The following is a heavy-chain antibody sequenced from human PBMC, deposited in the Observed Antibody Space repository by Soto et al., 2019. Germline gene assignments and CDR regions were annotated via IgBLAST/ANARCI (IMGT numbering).Heavy chain of an antibody. D-gene: IGHD6-13*01. Sequence: SETLSLTCAVSGGSISSGGYSWSWIRQPPGKGLEWIGYIYHSGSTYYNPSLKSRVTISVDRSKNQFSLKLSSVTASDTAVYYCASSHAGAHITAAVHWGQGTLVTVSS. CDR3: ASSHAGAHITAAVH. CDR2: IYHSGST. V-gene: IGHV4-30-2*01. CDR1: GGSISSGGYS. J-gene: IGHJ4*02.